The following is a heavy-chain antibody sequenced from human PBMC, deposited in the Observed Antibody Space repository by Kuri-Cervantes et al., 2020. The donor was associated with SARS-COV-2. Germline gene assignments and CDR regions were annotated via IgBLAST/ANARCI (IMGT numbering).Heavy chain of an antibody. CDR1: GYTLTGYY. CDR3: ARGMVRGIIQYYYYAMDV. V-gene: IGHV1-2*04. J-gene: IGHJ6*02. CDR2: INPNSGGT. Sequence: ASVKVSCKASGYTLTGYYMHWVRQAPGQGLEWMGWINPNSGGTNYAQNFQGWVTMTRDTSISTAYMELSRLRSDDTAVYYCARGMVRGIIQYYYYAMDVWGQGTTVTVSS. D-gene: IGHD3-10*01.